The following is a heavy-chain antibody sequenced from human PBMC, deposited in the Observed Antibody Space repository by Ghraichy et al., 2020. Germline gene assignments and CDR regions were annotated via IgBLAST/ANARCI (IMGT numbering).Heavy chain of an antibody. CDR1: GFTFSSYS. Sequence: GGSLRLSCAASGFTFSSYSMNWVRQAPGKGLEWVSSISSSSSYIYYADSVKGRFTISRDNAKNSLYLQMNSLRAEDTAVYYCARDNGDGDEDYYYYGMDVWGQGTTVTVSS. D-gene: IGHD2-8*01. J-gene: IGHJ6*02. V-gene: IGHV3-21*01. CDR2: ISSSSSYI. CDR3: ARDNGDGDEDYYYYGMDV.